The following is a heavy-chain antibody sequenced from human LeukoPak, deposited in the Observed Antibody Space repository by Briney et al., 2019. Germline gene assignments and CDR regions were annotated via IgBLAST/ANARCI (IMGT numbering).Heavy chain of an antibody. V-gene: IGHV4-31*03. CDR1: GGSISSGGYY. CDR3: AREDCTIGAVCSSLLDH. J-gene: IGHJ4*02. CDR2: IYYSGST. D-gene: IGHD2-8*01. Sequence: PSETLSLTCTVSGGSISSGGYYWSWIRQHPGKGLEWIGYIYYSGSTYYNPSLKSRVTISVDTSKNQFSLKLSSLTAADTAVYYCAREDCTIGAVCSSLLDHWGRGTLVTVSS.